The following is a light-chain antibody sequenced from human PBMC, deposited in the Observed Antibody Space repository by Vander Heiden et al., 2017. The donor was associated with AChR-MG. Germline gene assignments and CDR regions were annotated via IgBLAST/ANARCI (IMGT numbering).Light chain of an antibody. CDR2: DVS. CDR1: SSDVGGYNY. V-gene: IGLV2-14*01. J-gene: IGLJ3*02. Sequence: QSALTQPASVSRSPGQSITISCTGTSSDVGGYNYVSWYQQHPGKAPKLRMYDVSNRPSGVSNRFSGSKSGNTASLTISGLQAEDEADDYCSSYTSSSLGGCGGGTKLTV. CDR3: SSYTSSSLGG.